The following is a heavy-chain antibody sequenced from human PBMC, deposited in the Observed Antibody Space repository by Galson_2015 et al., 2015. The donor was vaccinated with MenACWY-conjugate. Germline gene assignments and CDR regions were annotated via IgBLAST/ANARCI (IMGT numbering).Heavy chain of an antibody. CDR3: VGRVSGWSHGFDY. Sequence: ALRLSCAASGFTFTNYDMHWVRQPTGEGLEWVSVIGIAGDTYYLDPVKGRFAISREDGKNSLYLQMNSLRVEDTAVYYCVGRVSGWSHGFDYWGQGTLVTVSS. V-gene: IGHV3-13*01. CDR1: GFTFTNYD. J-gene: IGHJ4*02. CDR2: IGIAGDT. D-gene: IGHD6-19*01.